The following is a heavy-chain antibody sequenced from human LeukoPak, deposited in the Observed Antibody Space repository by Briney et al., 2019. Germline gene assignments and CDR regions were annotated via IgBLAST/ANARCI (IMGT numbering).Heavy chain of an antibody. D-gene: IGHD6-13*01. CDR1: GLTFDDSA. J-gene: IGHJ4*02. V-gene: IGHV3-43*02. Sequence: GGSLRLSCAASGLTFDDSAMHWVRRTPGKGLEWVSLISGDGGSTYYADSAKGRFTISRDNSKNSLYLQMNSLRTEDTALYYCANLYSSSWKTPNDYWGQGTLVTVSS. CDR3: ANLYSSSWKTPNDY. CDR2: ISGDGGST.